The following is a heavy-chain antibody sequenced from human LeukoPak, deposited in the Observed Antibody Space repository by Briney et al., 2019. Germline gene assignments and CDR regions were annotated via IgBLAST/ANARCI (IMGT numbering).Heavy chain of an antibody. Sequence: SETLSLTCAVYGGSYSGYYWSWIRQPPGKGLEWIGEINHSGSTNYNPSLKSRVTKSVDTSKNQFSLKLSSVTAADTAVYYCARARAVYDFWSGYYIHYFDYWGQGTLVTVSS. CDR2: INHSGST. CDR1: GGSYSGYY. D-gene: IGHD3-3*01. CDR3: ARARAVYDFWSGYYIHYFDY. J-gene: IGHJ4*02. V-gene: IGHV4-34*01.